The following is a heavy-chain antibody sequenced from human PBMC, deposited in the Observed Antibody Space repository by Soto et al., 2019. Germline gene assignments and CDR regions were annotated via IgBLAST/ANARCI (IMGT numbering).Heavy chain of an antibody. Sequence: ASVTVSCKASGSTFPSYGSVWVRQAPGQGLEWMGRISAYNGNTNYAQKLQGRVTMTTDTSTSTAYMELRSLRSDDTAVYYCARVVGALGHWFDPWGQGTLVTVSS. CDR1: GSTFPSYG. J-gene: IGHJ5*02. V-gene: IGHV1-18*01. CDR3: ARVVGALGHWFDP. D-gene: IGHD1-26*01. CDR2: ISAYNGNT.